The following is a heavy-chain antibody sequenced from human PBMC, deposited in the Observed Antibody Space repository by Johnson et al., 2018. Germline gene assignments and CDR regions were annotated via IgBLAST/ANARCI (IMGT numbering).Heavy chain of an antibody. J-gene: IGHJ3*02. D-gene: IGHD6-13*01. CDR1: GFPFSSYA. Sequence: QVQLVQSGGGVVQPGRSLRLSCAASGFPFSSYAMHWVRQAPGQGLEWVAVISYDGSNTYYADSVKGRFTIAKDNSKNTLYLQMNSLRAEDTAVYYCARDSCAYSSSCQKVAFDIWGQGTMVTVSS. CDR3: ARDSCAYSSSCQKVAFDI. CDR2: ISYDGSNT. V-gene: IGHV3-30-3*01.